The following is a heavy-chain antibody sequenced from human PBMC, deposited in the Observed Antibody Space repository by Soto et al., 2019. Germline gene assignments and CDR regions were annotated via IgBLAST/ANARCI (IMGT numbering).Heavy chain of an antibody. D-gene: IGHD3-10*01. CDR2: ISSSSSYI. CDR3: ARDSGYYGSGDSASDDY. J-gene: IGHJ4*02. V-gene: IGHV3-21*01. CDR1: GFTFSSYS. Sequence: GGSLRLSCAASGFTFSSYSMNWVRQAPGKGLEWVSSISSSSSYIYYADSVKGRFTISRDNAKNSLYLQMNSLRAEDTAVYYCARDSGYYGSGDSASDDYWGQGTLVTVSS.